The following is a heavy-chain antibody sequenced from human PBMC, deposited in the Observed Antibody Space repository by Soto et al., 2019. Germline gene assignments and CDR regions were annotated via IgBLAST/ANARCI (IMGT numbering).Heavy chain of an antibody. J-gene: IGHJ4*02. CDR1: GLSFSNYP. CDR2: MSGSGYNT. CDR3: AKGGATYGLLTHDY. Sequence: EVQLLESGGGLLQPGGSLRLSCAASGLSFSNYPMSWVRQVQGKGREWVSTMSGSGYNTYYADSVKGRFAISRDNSKNTLYLQMNSLTAEDTAVYYCAKGGATYGLLTHDYWGQGTLVTVSS. V-gene: IGHV3-23*01. D-gene: IGHD3-9*01.